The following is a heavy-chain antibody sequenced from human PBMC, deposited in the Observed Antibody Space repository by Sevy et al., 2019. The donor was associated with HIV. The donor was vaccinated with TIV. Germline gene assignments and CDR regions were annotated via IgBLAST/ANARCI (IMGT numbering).Heavy chain of an antibody. Sequence: GESLKISCAASGFAFSDYYMNWIRQAPGKGLEWVSCISGLTNYINYADSVKGRFTISRENAKNSVYLQRNSLRAEDTAVYYCARRSSGWDYFDYWGQGTPVTVSS. D-gene: IGHD6-19*01. J-gene: IGHJ4*02. CDR3: ARRSSGWDYFDY. V-gene: IGHV3-11*06. CDR1: GFAFSDYY. CDR2: ISGLTNYI.